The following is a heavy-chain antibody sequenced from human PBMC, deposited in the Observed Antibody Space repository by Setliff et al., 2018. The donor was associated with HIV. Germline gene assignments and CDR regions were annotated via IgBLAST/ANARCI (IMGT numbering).Heavy chain of an antibody. Sequence: PSETLSLTCTVSGGSISSGGYYWSWIRQHPGKGLEWIGYMYHSGSTHYNPSLKSRVTISVDTSKNQFSLKLNSVTAADTAVYYCARIIMPRGGAFDIWGQGTMVTVSS. CDR2: MYHSGST. CDR3: ARIIMPRGGAFDI. D-gene: IGHD3-10*01. J-gene: IGHJ3*02. CDR1: GGSISSGGYY. V-gene: IGHV4-31*03.